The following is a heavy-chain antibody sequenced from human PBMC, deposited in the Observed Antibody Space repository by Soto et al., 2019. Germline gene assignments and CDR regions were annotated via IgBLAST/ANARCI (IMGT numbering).Heavy chain of an antibody. V-gene: IGHV3-30*03. D-gene: IGHD3-22*01. Sequence: PGGSLRLSCAASGFTFSSYGMHWVRQAPGKGLEWVAVISSDGSNKYYADSVKGRFTISRDNSKNTLYLQMDSLRVDDSAIYYCARDGHYSDTSGYFPYDYWGQGALVTVSS. CDR2: ISSDGSNK. CDR1: GFTFSSYG. CDR3: ARDGHYSDTSGYFPYDY. J-gene: IGHJ4*02.